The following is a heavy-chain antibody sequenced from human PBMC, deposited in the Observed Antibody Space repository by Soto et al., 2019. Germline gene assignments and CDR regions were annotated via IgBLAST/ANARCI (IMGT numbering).Heavy chain of an antibody. CDR3: ARVPGP. CDR1: GGSISSGGYS. Sequence: TLSLTGAVSGGSISSGGYSWSWIRQPPGKGLEWIGYIYHSGSTYYNPSLKSRVTISVDRSKNQFSLKLSSVTAADTAVYYCARVPGPWGQGTLVTVSS. V-gene: IGHV4-30-2*01. CDR2: IYHSGST. J-gene: IGHJ5*02.